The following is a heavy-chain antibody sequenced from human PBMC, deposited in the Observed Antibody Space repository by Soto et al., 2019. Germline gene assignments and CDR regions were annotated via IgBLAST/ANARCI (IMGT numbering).Heavy chain of an antibody. CDR3: VKSPEWTTGYFSYYMDV. J-gene: IGHJ6*03. Sequence: GGSLRLCCAASGFTFSTYAMNWVRQAPGKGLEWVSIISGGGDRTYYADSVKGRFTISRDNSKSTLFLQMNSLRAEDTAVYYCVKSPEWTTGYFSYYMDVWGRGTTVTVSS. CDR2: ISGGGDRT. D-gene: IGHD4-17*01. V-gene: IGHV3-23*01. CDR1: GFTFSTYA.